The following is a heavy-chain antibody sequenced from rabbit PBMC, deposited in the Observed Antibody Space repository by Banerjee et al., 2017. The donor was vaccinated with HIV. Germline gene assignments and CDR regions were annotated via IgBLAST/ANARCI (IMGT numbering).Heavy chain of an antibody. J-gene: IGHJ3*01. CDR3: ARARYYPYGGAGYVPSRLDL. CDR1: GFSFSSSYY. Sequence: QSLEESGGDLVKPGASLTLTCTASGFSFSSSYYMCWVRQAPGKGLEWIACIDAGSSGSIYYASWAKGRFTISKTSSTTVTLQMTSLTAADTATYFCARARYYPYGGAGYVPSRLDLWGPGTLVTVS. V-gene: IGHV1S40*01. CDR2: IDAGSSGSI. D-gene: IGHD6-1*01.